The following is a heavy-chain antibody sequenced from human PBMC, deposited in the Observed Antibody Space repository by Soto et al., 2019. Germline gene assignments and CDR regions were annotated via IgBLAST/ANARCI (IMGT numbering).Heavy chain of an antibody. V-gene: IGHV4-30-4*01. Sequence: QVQLQESGPGLVKPSQTLSLTCTVSGGSINSGDFYWSWIRQPPGKGLVRLGYIYYSGSAYYNPSLKSRTTISVDTSKNQFSLNLSSVTAADTAVYYCVRDSQLLLFGELPAGMDVWGQGNTVTVSS. CDR1: GGSINSGDFY. CDR2: IYYSGSA. D-gene: IGHD3-10*01. J-gene: IGHJ6*02. CDR3: VRDSQLLLFGELPAGMDV.